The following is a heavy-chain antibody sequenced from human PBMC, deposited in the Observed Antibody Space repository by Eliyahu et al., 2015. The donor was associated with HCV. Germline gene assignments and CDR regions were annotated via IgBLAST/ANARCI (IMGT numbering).Heavy chain of an antibody. CDR2: IRSKPYGGTT. V-gene: IGHV3-49*03. D-gene: IGHD4-11*01. Sequence: EVQVVEXGGGLVQPGRSXRLXXTTSGFNFGDYALSWFRQAPGKGLEWVAFIRSKPYGGTTYYAASVKGRFTISRDDSKSIAYLHMSSLKTEDTAVYYCSGVYQYWGQGTLVTVSS. J-gene: IGHJ1*01. CDR3: SGVYQY. CDR1: GFNFGDYA.